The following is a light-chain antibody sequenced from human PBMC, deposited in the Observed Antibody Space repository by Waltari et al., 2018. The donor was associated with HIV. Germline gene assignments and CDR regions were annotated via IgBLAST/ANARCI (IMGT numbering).Light chain of an antibody. CDR2: DTT. CDR3: LLSFNGVVV. Sequence: QAVVPQEPSLTVSPGGTVTLTCASSTGAVTSGHCPYWFQRRPGQAPKTLIYDTTNRRSWTPARFSGSLLGGKAALTLSGAQFEDEADYFCLLSFNGVVVFGGGTTLTVL. V-gene: IGLV7-46*01. J-gene: IGLJ2*01. CDR1: TGAVTSGHC.